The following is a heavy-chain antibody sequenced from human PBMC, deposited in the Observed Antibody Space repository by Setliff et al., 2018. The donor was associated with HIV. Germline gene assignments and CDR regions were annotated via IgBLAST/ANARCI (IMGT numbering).Heavy chain of an antibody. J-gene: IGHJ4*01. D-gene: IGHD2-2*01. Sequence: SETLSLTCAVYGETFSGYYWSWIRQTPGKGLEWIGEINHGGITNSNPSLKSRVTISVDTSKNLFSLKMSSVTAADTAVYYCARGREASVPAAKGPFFDYWGQGILVTVSS. CDR1: GETFSGYY. V-gene: IGHV4-34*01. CDR3: ARGREASVPAAKGPFFDY. CDR2: INHGGIT.